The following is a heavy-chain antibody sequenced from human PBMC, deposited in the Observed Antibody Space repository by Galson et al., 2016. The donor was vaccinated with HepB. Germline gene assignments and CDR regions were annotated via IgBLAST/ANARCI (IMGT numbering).Heavy chain of an antibody. CDR3: AKASSINCSGGICHSEFFFDH. D-gene: IGHD2-15*01. CDR1: GFTFSSYT. Sequence: SLRLSCAASGFTFSSYTMSWVRQAPGKGLEWVSSISSSGGRIFYADSLQGRFTISRDEAKNSLYLQLNSLRAEDTAVYYCAKASSINCSGGICHSEFFFDHWGQGTLVTVSS. CDR2: ISSSGGRI. V-gene: IGHV3-21*01. J-gene: IGHJ4*02.